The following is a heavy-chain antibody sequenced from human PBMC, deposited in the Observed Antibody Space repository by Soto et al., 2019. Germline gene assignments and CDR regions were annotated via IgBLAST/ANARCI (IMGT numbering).Heavy chain of an antibody. CDR2: INHSGST. Sequence: SETLSLTCAVYGGSFSGYYWSWIRQPPGKGLEWIGEINHSGSTNYNPSLKSRVTISVDTSKNQFSLKLSSVTAADTAVYYCARLPSGPAAPQLFYGMDVWGQGTTVTVS. V-gene: IGHV4-34*01. CDR3: ARLPSGPAAPQLFYGMDV. CDR1: GGSFSGYY. J-gene: IGHJ6*02. D-gene: IGHD2-2*01.